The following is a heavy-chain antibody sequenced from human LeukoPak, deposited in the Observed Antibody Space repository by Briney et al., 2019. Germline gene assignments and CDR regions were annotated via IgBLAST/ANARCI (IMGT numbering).Heavy chain of an antibody. CDR1: GFTFNRNA. CDR3: VRRGDASGGWGDHDF. CDR2: IGGSGDKT. J-gene: IGHJ4*02. Sequence: PGGSLRLSCAASGFTFNRNASSWVRQAPGKGLEWVSTIGGSGDKTFYADSVKGRFTISRDNSKNMVHLQMNSLTGEDTALYYCVRRGDASGGWGDHDFWGQGALVTVSS. V-gene: IGHV3-23*01. D-gene: IGHD6-19*01.